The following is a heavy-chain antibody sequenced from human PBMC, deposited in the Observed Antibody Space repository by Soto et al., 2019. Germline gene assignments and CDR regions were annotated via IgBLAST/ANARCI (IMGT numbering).Heavy chain of an antibody. D-gene: IGHD1-1*01. Sequence: LETLCLSCAFSGFSISSSSWWSWVRPPPGKGLEWIGEIYHSGSTNYNPSLKSRVTISVDKSKNQFSLKLSSVTAADTAVYYCVRDGTKTLRDWFDPWGQGISVPVSS. V-gene: IGHV4-4*02. CDR3: VRDGTKTLRDWFDP. CDR1: GFSISSSSW. J-gene: IGHJ5*02. CDR2: IYHSGST.